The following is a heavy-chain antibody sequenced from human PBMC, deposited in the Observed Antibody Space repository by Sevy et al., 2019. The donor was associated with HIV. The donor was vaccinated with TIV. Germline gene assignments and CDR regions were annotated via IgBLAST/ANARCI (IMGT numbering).Heavy chain of an antibody. CDR3: AREGAGGFDY. CDR2: INQDGSKN. V-gene: IGHV3-7*01. Sequence: GGSLRLSCAASGFTFSGYWMSWVRQVPGKGLQWVANINQDGSKNEFVDSVKGRFTISRDNPKNSVYLQMNSLRAEDTAVYYCAREGAGGFDYWGQGTLVNVSS. D-gene: IGHD2-15*01. CDR1: GFTFSGYW. J-gene: IGHJ4*02.